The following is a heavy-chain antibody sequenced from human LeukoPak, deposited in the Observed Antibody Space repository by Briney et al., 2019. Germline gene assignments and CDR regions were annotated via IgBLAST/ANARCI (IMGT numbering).Heavy chain of an antibody. Sequence: SETLSLTCTVSGGSISSYYWSWIRQPPGKGLEWIGYIYYSGSTNYNPSLKSGVTISVDTSKNQFSLKLSSVTAADMAVYYCATSTYYYDSSGYYSWGQGTLVTVSS. CDR3: ATSTYYYDSSGYYS. CDR1: GGSISSYY. D-gene: IGHD3-22*01. V-gene: IGHV4-59*01. J-gene: IGHJ4*02. CDR2: IYYSGST.